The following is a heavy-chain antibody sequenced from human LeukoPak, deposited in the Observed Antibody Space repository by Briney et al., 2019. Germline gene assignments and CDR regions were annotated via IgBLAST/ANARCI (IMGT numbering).Heavy chain of an antibody. CDR3: ARGLDPYQLLFFKVLDAFDI. CDR2: INHSGST. J-gene: IGHJ3*02. CDR1: GGSFSGYY. Sequence: PSETLSLTCAVYGGSFSGYYWSWIRQPPGKGLEWIGEINHSGSTNYNPSLKSRVTISVDTSKNQFSLKLSSVTAADTAVYYCARGLDPYQLLFFKVLDAFDIWGQGTMVTVSS. V-gene: IGHV4-34*01. D-gene: IGHD2-2*01.